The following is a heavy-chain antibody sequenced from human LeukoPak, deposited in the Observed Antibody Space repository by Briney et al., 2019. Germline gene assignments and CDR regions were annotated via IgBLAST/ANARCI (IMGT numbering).Heavy chain of an antibody. V-gene: IGHV3-53*01. Sequence: PGGSLRLSCVVSGLTVNSSFISWVRQAPGKGLEWVSVFYSGGATYFADSVEGRFTMSRDNSKNTLHLQMNSLRAEDTGMYYCARAVGGAFYMDVWGKGTPVTVSS. D-gene: IGHD2-15*01. CDR1: GLTVNSSF. CDR2: FYSGGAT. CDR3: ARAVGGAFYMDV. J-gene: IGHJ6*03.